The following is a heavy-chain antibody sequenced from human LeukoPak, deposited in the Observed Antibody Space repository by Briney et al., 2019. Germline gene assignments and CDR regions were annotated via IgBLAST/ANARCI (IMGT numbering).Heavy chain of an antibody. CDR1: GYSISSGYY. CDR3: AREYSGSYSTDH. D-gene: IGHD1-26*01. V-gene: IGHV4-38-2*02. CDR2: IYHSGST. Sequence: SETLSLTCTISGYSISSGYYWGWIRQPPGKGLEWIGSIYHSGSTYYNPSLKSRVTISVDTSKNQFSLKLSSVTAADTAVYYCAREYSGSYSTDHWGQGTLVTVSS. J-gene: IGHJ4*02.